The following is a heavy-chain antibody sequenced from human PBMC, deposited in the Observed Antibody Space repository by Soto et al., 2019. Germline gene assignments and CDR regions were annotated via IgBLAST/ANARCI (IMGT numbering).Heavy chain of an antibody. CDR2: IWYDGSNK. Sequence: QVQLVESGGGVVQPGRSLRLSCAASGFTFSSYGMHWVRQAPGKGLEWVAVIWYDGSNKYYADSVKGRFTISRDNSKNTLYLQMNSLRAEDTAVYYCARDKGEHIVVVTAILTYGMDVWGQGTTVTVSS. V-gene: IGHV3-33*01. D-gene: IGHD2-21*02. J-gene: IGHJ6*02. CDR1: GFTFSSYG. CDR3: ARDKGEHIVVVTAILTYGMDV.